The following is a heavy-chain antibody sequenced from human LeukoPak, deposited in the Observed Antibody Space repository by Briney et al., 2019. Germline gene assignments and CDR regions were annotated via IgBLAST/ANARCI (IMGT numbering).Heavy chain of an antibody. Sequence: PGGSLRLSCAASGFTFSSYAMSWVRQAPGKGLEWVSAISGSGGSTYYADSVKGRFTISRDNSKNTLYLQMNSLRAEDTAVYYCAKVNRYSSSWYIGYWGQGTLVTVSS. V-gene: IGHV3-23*01. CDR3: AKVNRYSSSWYIGY. CDR1: GFTFSSYA. J-gene: IGHJ4*02. CDR2: ISGSGGST. D-gene: IGHD6-13*01.